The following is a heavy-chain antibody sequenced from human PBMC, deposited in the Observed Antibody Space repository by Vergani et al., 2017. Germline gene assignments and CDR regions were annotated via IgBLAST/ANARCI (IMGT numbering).Heavy chain of an antibody. CDR1: GGSISSSSYY. J-gene: IGHJ4*02. CDR2: IYYSGST. D-gene: IGHD6-13*01. Sequence: QLQLQESGPGLVKPSETLSLTCTVSGGSISSSSYYWGWIRQPPGKGLEWIGCIYYSGSTYYNPSLKSRVTISVDTSKNQFSLKLSSVTASDTAVYYCARRGIAAPIDYWGQGTLVTVSS. CDR3: ARRGIAAPIDY. V-gene: IGHV4-39*01.